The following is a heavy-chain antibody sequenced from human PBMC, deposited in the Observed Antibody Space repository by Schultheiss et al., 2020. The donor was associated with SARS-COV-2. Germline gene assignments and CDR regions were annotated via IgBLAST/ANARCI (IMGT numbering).Heavy chain of an antibody. V-gene: IGHV4-59*01. D-gene: IGHD6-19*01. CDR1: GGSISSYY. CDR2: IYYSGST. Sequence: SQTLSLTCPVSGGSISSYYWSWIRQPPGKGLEWIGYIYYSGSTNYNPSLKSRVTISVDTSKNQFSLKLSSVTAADTAVYYCARFGSGWYDNWFDPWGQGTLVTVSS. J-gene: IGHJ5*02. CDR3: ARFGSGWYDNWFDP.